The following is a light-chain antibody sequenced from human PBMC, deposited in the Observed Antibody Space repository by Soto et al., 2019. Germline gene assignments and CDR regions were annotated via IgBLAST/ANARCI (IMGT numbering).Light chain of an antibody. CDR3: QQYGSSEII. V-gene: IGKV3-20*01. J-gene: IGKJ5*01. CDR1: QSLTNPY. CDR2: DIS. Sequence: ENVLTQSPGTLSSSPGDRATLFCMARQSLTNPYIAWYQQKPGQAPRLLIYDISSRATGIPDRFSGSVSGTDFTLTITRLEPEDFAVFYCQQYGSSEIIFGQGTRLEIK.